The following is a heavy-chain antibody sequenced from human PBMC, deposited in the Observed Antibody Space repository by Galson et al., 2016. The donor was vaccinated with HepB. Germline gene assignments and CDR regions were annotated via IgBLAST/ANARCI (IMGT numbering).Heavy chain of an antibody. CDR2: ISNDGRNK. Sequence: SLRLSCAGSGFSFRGYGIHWVRQAPGKGLEWVALISNDGRNKEYADSVKGRFTIARDDSKNTLFLQMDSLRTEDTAVYYCSRDGSYCSGGGCYSGVYYYALDVWGKGTIVTVSS. D-gene: IGHD2-15*01. J-gene: IGHJ6*04. CDR1: GFSFRGYG. V-gene: IGHV3-30*03. CDR3: SRDGSYCSGGGCYSGVYYYALDV.